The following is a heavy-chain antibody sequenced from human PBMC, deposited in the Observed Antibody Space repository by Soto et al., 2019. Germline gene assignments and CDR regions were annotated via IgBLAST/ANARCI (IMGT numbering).Heavy chain of an antibody. D-gene: IGHD5-12*01. J-gene: IGHJ5*02. CDR3: ATSYDSGFDP. CDR1: GYPFSKYG. CDR2: IKPDNGNT. Sequence: QLQLVQSGGEVKKPGASVRVSCEAYGYPFSKYGISWIRQAPGQGLEWMGWIKPDNGNTDYAQKFQGRVTMTTDTYSNKSYMELRSLRSDDTAVYYCATSYDSGFDPWGQGTLVSVSS. V-gene: IGHV1-18*04.